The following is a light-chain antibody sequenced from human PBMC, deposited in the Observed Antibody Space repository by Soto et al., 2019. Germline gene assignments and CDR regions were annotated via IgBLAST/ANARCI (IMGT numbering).Light chain of an antibody. J-gene: IGKJ1*01. CDR3: QQYNNWPKT. V-gene: IGKV3-15*01. CDR2: GAS. Sequence: EFVLTQSPATLSASPGQRSTLSSRASQSVRRNLAWYQQKPGKAPRLLIYGASTRSTGIPARFSGSGSGTEFTLTISSLQSEDFEVYYCQQYNNWPKTFGQGTKVDIK. CDR1: QSVRRN.